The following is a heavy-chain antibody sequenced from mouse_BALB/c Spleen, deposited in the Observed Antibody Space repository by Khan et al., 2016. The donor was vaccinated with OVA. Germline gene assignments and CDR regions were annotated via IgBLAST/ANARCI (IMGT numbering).Heavy chain of an antibody. D-gene: IGHD2-13*01. J-gene: IGHJ1*01. V-gene: IGHV1-66*01. CDR2: IYPFNDNT. Sequence: QMQLEESGPELVKPGASVKMSCKASGYNFTDYYMHWVKQRPGQGLEWIGCIYPFNDNTQFNEKFNGKATITSDTSSSTAYMQLSSLTSEDSAVYYCARGCCDYGAFEVWGEGTMVTVSA. CDR3: ARGCCDYGAFEV. CDR1: GYNFTDYY.